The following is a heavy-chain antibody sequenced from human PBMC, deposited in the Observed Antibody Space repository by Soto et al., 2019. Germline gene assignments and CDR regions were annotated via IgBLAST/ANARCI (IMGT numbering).Heavy chain of an antibody. Sequence: QLVESGGGLVKPGGSLRLSCEASGFIFSDFYMAWIRQAPGKGLEWVSYISSDGDSTYADSVKGRFTISRDNAKNSLYLQMNSLRVEYTAVYYCVRDRDRRWFDPWGQGTLVTVSS. V-gene: IGHV3-11*01. CDR1: GFIFSDFY. CDR3: VRDRDRRWFDP. J-gene: IGHJ5*02. D-gene: IGHD3-10*01. CDR2: ISSDGDST.